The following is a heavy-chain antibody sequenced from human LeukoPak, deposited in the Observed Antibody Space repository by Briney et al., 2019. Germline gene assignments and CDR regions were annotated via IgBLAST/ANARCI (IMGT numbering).Heavy chain of an antibody. CDR3: AMYSSGWYVNWFDP. V-gene: IGHV4-59*01. D-gene: IGHD6-19*01. CDR2: IYYSGST. Sequence: SETLSLTCTVSGGSMSSFYWSWIRQPPGKGLERIGYIYYSGSTNYNPSLKSRVTISVDTSKNQFSLKLSSVTAADTAVYYCAMYSSGWYVNWFDPWGQGTLVTVSS. J-gene: IGHJ5*02. CDR1: GGSMSSFY.